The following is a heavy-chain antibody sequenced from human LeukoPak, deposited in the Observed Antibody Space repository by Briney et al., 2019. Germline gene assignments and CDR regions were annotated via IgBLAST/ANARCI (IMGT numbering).Heavy chain of an antibody. D-gene: IGHD5-18*01. V-gene: IGHV3-53*01. CDR2: IYSGGST. J-gene: IGHJ4*02. CDR3: AKGYNYAYEY. CDR1: GFTFSSSY. Sequence: PGESLRLSCAASGFTFSSSYMSWVRQAPGKGLEWVSLIYSGGSTYYAASVKGRFTISRDNSKNTLYLQMNSLRPEDTAVYYCAKGYNYAYEYWGQGTLVTVSS.